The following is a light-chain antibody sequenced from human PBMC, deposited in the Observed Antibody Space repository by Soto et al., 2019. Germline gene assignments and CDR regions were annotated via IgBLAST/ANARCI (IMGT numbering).Light chain of an antibody. CDR3: SAYVGCTLV. J-gene: IGLJ3*02. CDR2: EGS. Sequence: QSVLTQPASVSGSPGQSITISCTGTSSDVGSNSLVSWYQQHPGKAPRLMIYEGSKRPSGVSNRFSGSRSANTASLTISGLQADDESEYYCSAYVGCTLVFGGGTKLTVL. V-gene: IGLV2-23*01. CDR1: SSDVGSNSL.